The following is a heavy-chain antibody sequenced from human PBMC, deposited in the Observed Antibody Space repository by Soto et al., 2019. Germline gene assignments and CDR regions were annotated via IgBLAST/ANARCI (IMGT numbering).Heavy chain of an antibody. J-gene: IGHJ5*02. CDR3: ALLAAAGPNWFDP. CDR2: INPNSGDT. D-gene: IGHD6-13*01. CDR1: GYTFTGYY. V-gene: IGHV1-2*02. Sequence: QVQLVQSGAEVKKPGASVKVSCKASGYTFTGYYMHWVRQAPGQGLEWMGWINPNSGDTNYAQKFQGRVTMTRDTSISTAYMELSRLRSDDTAVYYCALLAAAGPNWFDPWGQGTLVTVSS.